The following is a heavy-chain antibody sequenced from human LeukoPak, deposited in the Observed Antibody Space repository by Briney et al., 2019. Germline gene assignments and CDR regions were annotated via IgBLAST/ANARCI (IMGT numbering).Heavy chain of an antibody. CDR3: ARGRPTPYWYFDL. J-gene: IGHJ2*01. V-gene: IGHV4-38-2*02. Sequence: SETLSLTCTVSGYSISSGYYWGWIRQPPGKGLEWIGSIYHSGSTYYNPSLKSRVTISVDTSKNQFSLKLSSVTAADTAVYYCARGRPTPYWYFDLWGRGTLVTVSS. CDR1: GYSISSGYY. CDR2: IYHSGST.